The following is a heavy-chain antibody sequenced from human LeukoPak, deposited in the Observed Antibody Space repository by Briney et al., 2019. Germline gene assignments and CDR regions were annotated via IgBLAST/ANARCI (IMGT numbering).Heavy chain of an antibody. Sequence: SETLSLTCTVSGGSISSGSYYWGWIRQPPGKGLEWIGSIYYSGSTYYNPSLKSRVTISVDTSKNQFSLKLSSVTAADTAVYYCARARDDSSGYYFSSGFDPWGQGTLVTVSS. CDR2: IYYSGST. J-gene: IGHJ5*02. D-gene: IGHD3-22*01. CDR3: ARARDDSSGYYFSSGFDP. V-gene: IGHV4-39*07. CDR1: GGSISSGSYY.